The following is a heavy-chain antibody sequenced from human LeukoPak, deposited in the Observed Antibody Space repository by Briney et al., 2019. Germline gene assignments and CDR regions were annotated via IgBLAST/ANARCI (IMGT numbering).Heavy chain of an antibody. CDR2: IIPIFDTA. CDR3: AKSGSGWHEDAFDI. Sequence: SVKVSCKASGGTFSSYAISWVRQAPGQGLEWMGGIIPIFDTANYAQKFQGRVTITADESTSTAYMELSSLRSEDTAVYYCAKSGSGWHEDAFDIWGQGTMVTVSS. D-gene: IGHD6-19*01. CDR1: GGTFSSYA. V-gene: IGHV1-69*13. J-gene: IGHJ3*02.